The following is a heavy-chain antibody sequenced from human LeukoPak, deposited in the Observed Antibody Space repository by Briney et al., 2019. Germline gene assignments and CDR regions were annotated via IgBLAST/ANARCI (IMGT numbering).Heavy chain of an antibody. CDR1: GFTFSSYS. CDR3: AKDLHDYGNYVGWFDS. Sequence: PGGSLRLSCAASGFTFSSYSMNWVRQAPGKGLEWVSAISGSGGNTYYADSVKGRFTISRDHSKTTLFLQMNSLRAEDTAVYYCAKDLHDYGNYVGWFDSWGQGTLVTVSS. V-gene: IGHV3-23*01. D-gene: IGHD4-11*01. CDR2: ISGSGGNT. J-gene: IGHJ5*01.